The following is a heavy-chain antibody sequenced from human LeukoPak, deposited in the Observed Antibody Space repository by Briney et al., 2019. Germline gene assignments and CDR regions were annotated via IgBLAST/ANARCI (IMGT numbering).Heavy chain of an antibody. CDR3: ARELGTGFDS. V-gene: IGHV3-30*03. J-gene: IGHJ4*02. CDR1: GFTFSSYG. CDR2: ISYDGSNK. Sequence: PGRSLRLSCAASGFTFSSYGIHWVRQAPGKGLEWVAVISYDGSNKYYADSVKGRFTTSRDNSKNTLYLQMNSLRAEDTAVFYCARELGTGFDSWGQGTLVTVSS.